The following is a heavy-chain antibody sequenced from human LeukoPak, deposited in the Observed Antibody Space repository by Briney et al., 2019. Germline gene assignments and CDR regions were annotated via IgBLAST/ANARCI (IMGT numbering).Heavy chain of an antibody. CDR3: AKYCSSTSCYNY. V-gene: IGHV3-30*04. D-gene: IGHD2-2*02. CDR1: GFIFRNYP. Sequence: GGSLRLSCVGSGFIFRNYPMYWVRQAPGKGLEWVAVISYDGSTQYYADSVKGRFTISRDNSKNTLYLQMNSLRAEDTAVYYCAKYCSSTSCYNYWGQGTLVTVSS. J-gene: IGHJ4*02. CDR2: ISYDGSTQ.